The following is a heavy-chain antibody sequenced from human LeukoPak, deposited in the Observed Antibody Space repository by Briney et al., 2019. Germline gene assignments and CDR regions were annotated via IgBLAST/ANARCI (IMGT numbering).Heavy chain of an antibody. J-gene: IGHJ4*02. CDR2: ISSSSSTI. CDR3: ARENSGSSGAYFDY. CDR1: GFTFSSYS. V-gene: IGHV3-48*02. Sequence: TGGSLRLSCAASGFTFSSYSMNWVRQAPGKGLEWVSYISSSSSTIYYADSVKGRFTISRDNAKNSLYLQMSSLRDEDTAVYYCARENSGSSGAYFDYWGQGTLVTVSS. D-gene: IGHD1-26*01.